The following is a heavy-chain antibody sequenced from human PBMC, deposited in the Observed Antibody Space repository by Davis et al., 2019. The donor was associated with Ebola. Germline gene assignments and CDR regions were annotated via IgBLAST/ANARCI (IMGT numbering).Heavy chain of an antibody. CDR3: ARQPYCGGDCYSEFDY. V-gene: IGHV1-8*03. J-gene: IGHJ4*02. CDR1: GYTLTSYD. D-gene: IGHD2-21*01. CDR2: MNPNSGNT. Sequence: ASVPVSCQASGYTLTSYDINWVRQATGQGLEWMGWMNPNSGNTGYAQKFQGRVTITRNTSISTAYMELSSLRSEDTAVYYCARQPYCGGDCYSEFDYWGQGTLVTVSS.